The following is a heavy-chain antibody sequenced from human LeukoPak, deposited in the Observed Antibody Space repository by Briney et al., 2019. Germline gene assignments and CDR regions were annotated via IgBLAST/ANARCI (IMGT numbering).Heavy chain of an antibody. CDR3: ARDIVVVTAMFYFDY. CDR2: INADNGNT. V-gene: IGHV1-3*01. J-gene: IGHJ4*02. D-gene: IGHD2-21*02. CDR1: GYTFTSYA. Sequence: GASVKVSCKASGYTFTSYAIHWVRQAPGQRLEWMGWINADNGNTKYSQKFQDRVTITRDTSASTAYMELSSLRSEDTAVYYCARDIVVVTAMFYFDYWGQGTLVTVSS.